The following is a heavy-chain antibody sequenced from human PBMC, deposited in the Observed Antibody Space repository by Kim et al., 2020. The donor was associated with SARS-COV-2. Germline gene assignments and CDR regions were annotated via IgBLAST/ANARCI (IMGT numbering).Heavy chain of an antibody. D-gene: IGHD4-17*01. J-gene: IGHJ4*02. V-gene: IGHV3-72*01. CDR1: GSIFSDHY. Sequence: GGSLRLSCAASGSIFSDHYVDWVRQAPGKGLEWVGRSRDKANSYTTLYSASVKGRFIISRDDSKNSLYLEMHSLKTEDTAIYYWSRTFNLDYGDFWGQGILVTVSS. CDR3: SRTFNLDYGDF. CDR2: SRDKANSYTT.